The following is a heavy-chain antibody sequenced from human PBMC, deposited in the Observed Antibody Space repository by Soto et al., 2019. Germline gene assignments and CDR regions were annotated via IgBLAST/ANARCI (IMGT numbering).Heavy chain of an antibody. D-gene: IGHD2-15*01. V-gene: IGHV4-39*01. CDR2: IYYSGST. CDR1: GGSISSSSYY. Sequence: SETLSLTCTVSGGSISSSSYYWGWIRQPPGKGLEWIGSIYYSGSTYYNPSLKSRVTISVDTSKNQFSLKLSSVTAADTAVYYCARHGPPGGYCSGGSCYKAPPQIFDYWGQGTLVTVSS. CDR3: ARHGPPGGYCSGGSCYKAPPQIFDY. J-gene: IGHJ4*02.